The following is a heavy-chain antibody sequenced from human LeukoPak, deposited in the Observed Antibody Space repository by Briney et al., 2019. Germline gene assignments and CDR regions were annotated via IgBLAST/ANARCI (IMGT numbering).Heavy chain of an antibody. CDR3: ARALGSSGWYGDWFDP. D-gene: IGHD6-19*01. J-gene: IGHJ5*02. CDR2: TNSDGTNT. Sequence: GGSLRLSCAASGITVSSYWMHWVRQAPGKGLVWVSRTNSDGTNTNYADSVKGRFTISRDNAKNSLYLQMNSLRAEDTAVYYCARALGSSGWYGDWFDPWGQGTLVTVSS. V-gene: IGHV3-74*01. CDR1: GITVSSYW.